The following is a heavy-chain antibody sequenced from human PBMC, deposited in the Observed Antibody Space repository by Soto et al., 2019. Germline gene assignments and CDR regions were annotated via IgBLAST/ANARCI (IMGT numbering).Heavy chain of an antibody. CDR2: MNPNSGNT. J-gene: IGHJ6*02. V-gene: IGHV1-8*01. Sequence: QVQLVQSGAEVKKPGASVKVSCKASGYTFTSYDINWVRQATGQGLVWMGWMNPNSGNTGYAQKFQGRVTMTRNTSISTAYMELSSLRSEDTAVYYCARRRYSSSWYYYYYYGMDVWGQGTTVPVSS. D-gene: IGHD6-13*01. CDR3: ARRRYSSSWYYYYYYGMDV. CDR1: GYTFTSYD.